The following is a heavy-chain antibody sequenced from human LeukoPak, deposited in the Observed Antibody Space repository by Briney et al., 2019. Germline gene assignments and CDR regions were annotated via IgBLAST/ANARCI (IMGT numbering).Heavy chain of an antibody. J-gene: IGHJ4*02. CDR3: ARVNIAVALDY. V-gene: IGHV4-34*01. D-gene: IGHD6-19*01. CDR2: INHSGST. Sequence: SETLSLTCAVYGGSFSGYYWSWIRQPPGKGLEWIGEINHSGSTNYNPSLKGRVTISVDTSKNQFSLKLSSVTAADTAVYYCARVNIAVALDYWGQGTLVTVSS. CDR1: GGSFSGYY.